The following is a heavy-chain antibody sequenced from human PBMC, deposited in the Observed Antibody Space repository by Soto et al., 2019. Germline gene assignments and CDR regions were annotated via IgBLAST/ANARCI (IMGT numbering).Heavy chain of an antibody. J-gene: IGHJ4*01. Sequence: GGPLRLCCAVSGFTCGSFAMPWVRQDPGKGLGWVSAISDGDDDDNTYYAASVQGRFTISTDFLENTLYLQMSSRRTEDTAVYFCAMVQAYDFGSGYCIELDYWRHGSQVSVTS. CDR1: GFTCGSFA. CDR3: AMVQAYDFGSGYCIELDY. D-gene: IGHD3-3*01. V-gene: IGHV3-23*01. CDR2: ISDGDDDDNT.